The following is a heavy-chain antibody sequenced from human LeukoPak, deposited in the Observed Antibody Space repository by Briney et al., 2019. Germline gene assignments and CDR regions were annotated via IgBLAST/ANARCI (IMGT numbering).Heavy chain of an antibody. D-gene: IGHD2-15*01. V-gene: IGHV3-30-3*01. CDR2: ISYDGSNK. CDR1: GFTFSSYA. J-gene: IGHJ4*02. CDR3: AREVVGQPLVRYYFDY. Sequence: GGSLRLSCAASGFTFSSYAMHCVRHAPGKGLEWVAVISYDGSNKYYADSVKGRFTISRDNSKNTLYLQMNSLRAEDTAVYYCAREVVGQPLVRYYFDYWGQGTLVTVSS.